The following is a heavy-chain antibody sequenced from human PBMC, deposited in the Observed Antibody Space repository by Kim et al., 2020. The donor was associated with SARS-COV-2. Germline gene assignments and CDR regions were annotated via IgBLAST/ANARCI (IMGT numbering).Heavy chain of an antibody. V-gene: IGHV4-39*01. CDR3: ARQGIIAAAGFYYYYYGMDV. Sequence: RVTISVDTSKNQFSLKLSSVTAADTAVYYCARQGIIAAAGFYYYYYGMDVWGQGTTVTVSS. J-gene: IGHJ6*02. D-gene: IGHD6-13*01.